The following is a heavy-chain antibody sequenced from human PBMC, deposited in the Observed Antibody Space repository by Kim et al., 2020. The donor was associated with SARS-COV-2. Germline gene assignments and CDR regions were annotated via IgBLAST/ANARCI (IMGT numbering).Heavy chain of an antibody. J-gene: IGHJ5*02. CDR1: GDSIRNYY. V-gene: IGHV4-59*13. Sequence: SETLSLTCSVSGDSIRNYYWTWVRQPPGKGLEWIGYVHHTGDTYYSRSLRSRVTMSIDTSNNQFSLKLTSATTADTAVYYCVGIRTGRYPWGQGILVTVS. CDR3: VGIRTGRYP. D-gene: IGHD2-8*02. CDR2: VHHTGDT.